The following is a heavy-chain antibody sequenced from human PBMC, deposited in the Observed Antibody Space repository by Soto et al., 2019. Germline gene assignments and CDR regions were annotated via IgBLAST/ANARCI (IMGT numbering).Heavy chain of an antibody. J-gene: IGHJ4*02. CDR2: IYYSGST. V-gene: IGHV4-59*01. CDR3: ARLAVAGTGDY. Sequence: SETLSLTCTVSGGSISSYYWSWIRQPPGKGLEWIGYIYYSGSTNYNPSLKSRVTISVDTSKNQFSLKLSSVTAADTAVYYCARLAVAGTGDYWGQGTLVTVSS. D-gene: IGHD6-19*01. CDR1: GGSISSYY.